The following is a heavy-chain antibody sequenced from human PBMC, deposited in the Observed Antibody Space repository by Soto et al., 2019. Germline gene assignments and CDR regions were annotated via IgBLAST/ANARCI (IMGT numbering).Heavy chain of an antibody. CDR2: TYYRSKWYN. CDR1: GDSVPSNSAA. Sequence: PSQTLSLTCGISGDSVPSNSAAWNWLRQSPSRGLEWLGRTYYRSKWYNDYAVSVESRITINPDTSKNHFSLRLNFVTPEDTAVYFCARGEQYSGRIFDYWGQGTLVTSPQ. D-gene: IGHD1-26*01. V-gene: IGHV6-1*01. CDR3: ARGEQYSGRIFDY. J-gene: IGHJ4*02.